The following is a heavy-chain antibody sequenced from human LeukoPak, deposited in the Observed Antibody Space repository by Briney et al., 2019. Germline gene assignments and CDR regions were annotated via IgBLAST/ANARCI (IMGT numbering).Heavy chain of an antibody. CDR3: AKVPAPGIAAAGPDY. D-gene: IGHD6-13*01. CDR1: GFTFSSYW. J-gene: IGHJ4*02. CDR2: INSDGSST. V-gene: IGHV3-74*01. Sequence: GGSLRLSCAASGFTFSSYWMHWVRQAPGKGLVWVSRINSDGSSTSYADSAKGRFTISRDNAKNTLYLQMNSLRAEDTALYYCAKVPAPGIAAAGPDYWGQGTLVTVSS.